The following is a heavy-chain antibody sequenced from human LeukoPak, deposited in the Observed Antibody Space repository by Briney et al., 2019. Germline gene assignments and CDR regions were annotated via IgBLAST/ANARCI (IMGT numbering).Heavy chain of an antibody. CDR1: GFTFSSYS. V-gene: IGHV3-53*01. D-gene: IGHD2-21*02. CDR3: ATDGAYCGGDCYRPLRY. Sequence: GGSLRLSCAASGFTFSSYSMNWVRQAPGKGLEWVSVIYSGGSTYYADSVEGRFTISRDNSKNTLYLQMNSLRAEDTAVYYCATDGAYCGGDCYRPLRYWGQGTLVTVSS. J-gene: IGHJ4*02. CDR2: IYSGGST.